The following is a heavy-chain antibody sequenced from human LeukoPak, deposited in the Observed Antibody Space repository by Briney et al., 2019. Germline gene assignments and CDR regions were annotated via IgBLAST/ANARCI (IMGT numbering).Heavy chain of an antibody. Sequence: GGSLRLSCAASGFTFSSYGMHWVRQAPGKGLEGVAFIRYDGSNKYYADSVKGRFTISRDNSKNTLYLQMNSLRAEDTAVYYCAKDATLSGWTGAAFDIWGQGTMVTVSS. CDR3: AKDATLSGWTGAAFDI. D-gene: IGHD6-19*01. CDR2: IRYDGSNK. J-gene: IGHJ3*02. CDR1: GFTFSSYG. V-gene: IGHV3-30*02.